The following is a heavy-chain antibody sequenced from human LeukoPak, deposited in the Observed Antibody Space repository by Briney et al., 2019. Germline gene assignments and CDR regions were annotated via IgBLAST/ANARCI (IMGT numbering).Heavy chain of an antibody. D-gene: IGHD4-23*01. CDR3: ARASDRYGGIGSYGMDV. J-gene: IGHJ6*02. V-gene: IGHV1-46*01. CDR2: INPSGGST. Sequence: ASVKVSCKASGYTFTSYYMHWVRQAPGQGLEWMGIINPSGGSTSYAQKFQGRVTMTRDTSTSTVYMELSSLRSEDTAVYYCARASDRYGGIGSYGMDVWGQGTTVTVSS. CDR1: GYTFTSYY.